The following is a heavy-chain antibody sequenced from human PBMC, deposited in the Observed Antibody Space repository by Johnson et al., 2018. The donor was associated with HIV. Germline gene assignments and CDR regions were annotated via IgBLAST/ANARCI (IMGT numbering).Heavy chain of an antibody. CDR2: ITYDGRNK. D-gene: IGHD6-19*01. V-gene: IGHV3-30*04. CDR3: VRDQGSGWPTNAFDI. Sequence: QVQLVESGGGVMQPGKSLRLSCEASGFTFRSYAMHWVRQAPGKGLAWVAVITYDGRNKYYADSVKGRFIIFRDNSKNLTNLQMNGLSDEDTADYYCVRDQGSGWPTNAFDIWGRGTRVTVSS. J-gene: IGHJ3*02. CDR1: GFTFRSYA.